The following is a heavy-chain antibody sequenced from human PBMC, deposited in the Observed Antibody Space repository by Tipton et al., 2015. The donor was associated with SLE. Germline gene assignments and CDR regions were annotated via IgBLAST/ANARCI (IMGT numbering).Heavy chain of an antibody. Sequence: TLSLTCTVSGDSISSSTYYWGWIRQPPGKGLEWIGNMYFSGTTYYNPSLKSRVTMSVDTSKTQFSLKLSSLTAADTAIYYCARTQYCSGGTCPGYIYYYVMDVWGQGTTVTVSS. CDR3: ARTQYCSGGTCPGYIYYYVMDV. CDR1: GDSISSSTYY. CDR2: MYFSGTT. J-gene: IGHJ6*02. V-gene: IGHV4-39*07. D-gene: IGHD2-15*01.